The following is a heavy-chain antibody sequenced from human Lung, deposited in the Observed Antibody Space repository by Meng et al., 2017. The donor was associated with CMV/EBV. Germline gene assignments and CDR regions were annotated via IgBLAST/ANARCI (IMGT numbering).Heavy chain of an antibody. CDR1: GDTFTSYS. J-gene: IGHJ5*02. Sequence: SGDTFTSYSITWVRQAPGQGLQWVGWINAYNINTNYAQKLQGRVTMTTDTSTSTAYMELRSLRSDDTAIYYCARARFYDTTANWFDPWGQGTLVTVS. V-gene: IGHV1-18*01. D-gene: IGHD2/OR15-2a*01. CDR3: ARARFYDTTANWFDP. CDR2: INAYNINT.